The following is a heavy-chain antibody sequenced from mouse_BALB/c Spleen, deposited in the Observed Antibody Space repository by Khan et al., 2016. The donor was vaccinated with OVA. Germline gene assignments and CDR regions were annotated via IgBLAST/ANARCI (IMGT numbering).Heavy chain of an antibody. J-gene: IGHJ2*01. CDR3: ARKYGSDFDY. V-gene: IGHV1-20*02. D-gene: IGHD1-1*01. Sequence: VQLKESGPELVKPGASVKISCKASGYSFTGYFMNWVMQSHGKSLEWIGRINPHIGETFYNQKFKGKATLTVDESSSTVHMELRSLASEDSAVYYCARKYGSDFDYWGQGTTLTVSS. CDR1: GYSFTGYF. CDR2: INPHIGET.